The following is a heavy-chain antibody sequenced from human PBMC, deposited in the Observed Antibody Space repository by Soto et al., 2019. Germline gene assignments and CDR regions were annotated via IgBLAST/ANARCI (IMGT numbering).Heavy chain of an antibody. D-gene: IGHD3-22*01. J-gene: IGHJ4*02. Sequence: QVQLVQSGAEVKKPGSSVKVSCKASGGTFSSYAISWVRQAPGHGLEWMGGIIPIFGTANYAQKFQGRVTITADESTSTAYMELSSLRSEDTAVYYCARDLYTYYYDSSGYPGDWGQGTLVTVSS. CDR2: IIPIFGTA. V-gene: IGHV1-69*01. CDR1: GGTFSSYA. CDR3: ARDLYTYYYDSSGYPGD.